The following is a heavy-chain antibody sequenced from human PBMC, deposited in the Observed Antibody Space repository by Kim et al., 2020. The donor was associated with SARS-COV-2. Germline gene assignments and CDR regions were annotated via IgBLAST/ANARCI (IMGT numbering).Heavy chain of an antibody. CDR1: GGSFSGYY. D-gene: IGHD6-13*01. J-gene: IGHJ4*02. Sequence: SETLSLTCAVYGGSFSGYYWSWIRQPPGKGLEWIGEINHSGSTNYNPSLKSRVTISVDTSKNQFSLKLSSVTAADTAVYYCARRKSPYSSTYLDYWGQGTLVTVSS. CDR2: INHSGST. CDR3: ARRKSPYSSTYLDY. V-gene: IGHV4-34*01.